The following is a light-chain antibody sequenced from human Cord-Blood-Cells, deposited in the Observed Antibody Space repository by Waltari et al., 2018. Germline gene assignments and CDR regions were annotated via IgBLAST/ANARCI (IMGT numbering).Light chain of an antibody. CDR2: GNG. V-gene: IGLV1-40*01. Sequence: QSVLTQPPSVSGAPGQRVTIPCTGSSPNIGAGYDVHWYQPLPGTAPKLLIYGNGNRPSGVPDRFSGSKSGTSASLAITGLQAEDEADYYCQSYDSSLSGSVFGGGTKLTVL. J-gene: IGLJ3*02. CDR3: QSYDSSLSGSV. CDR1: SPNIGAGYD.